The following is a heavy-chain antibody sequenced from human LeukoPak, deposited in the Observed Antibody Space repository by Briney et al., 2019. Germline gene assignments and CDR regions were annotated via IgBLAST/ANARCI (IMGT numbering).Heavy chain of an antibody. CDR3: VRGGMVRGAMARYYFDY. CDR1: GFIFGRDS. D-gene: IGHD3-10*01. J-gene: IGHJ4*02. V-gene: IGHV3-48*01. CDR2: ISRDSDIR. Sequence: GGSLRLSCAASGFIFGRDSMNWVRQAPGRGLEWISYISRDSDIRYYADSVRGRFHISRDNARNSLYLQMNSLRADDTAMYYCVRGGMVRGAMARYYFDYWGQGTLVTVSS.